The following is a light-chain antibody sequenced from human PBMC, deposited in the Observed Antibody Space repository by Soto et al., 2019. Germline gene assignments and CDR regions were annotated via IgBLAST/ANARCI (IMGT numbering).Light chain of an antibody. V-gene: IGLV2-14*03. Sequence: QSALTQPASVSGSPGQSITISCTGTSSDVGGYNYVSWYQHHPGKAPKLMIYDGSNRPSGVSNRCSGSKSGNTASMTISGIQPEDEAYYYCCSYTTSNTRQIVFGTGTKLTV. J-gene: IGLJ1*01. CDR1: SSDVGGYNY. CDR3: CSYTTSNTRQIV. CDR2: DGS.